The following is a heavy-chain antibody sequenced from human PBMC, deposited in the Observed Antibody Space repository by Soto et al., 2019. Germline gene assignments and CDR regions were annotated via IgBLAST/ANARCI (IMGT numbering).Heavy chain of an antibody. CDR2: ISDSGDTT. CDR1: GFTFSNFA. J-gene: IGHJ4*01. Sequence: PGGSLRLSCVASGFTFSNFAMTWVRQPPGKGLEWVSVISDSGDTTFHAESVKGRFTISRDNSKKTVYMQMNSLRAEDTAVYYCAKAARATTLYNFVLWGQGSLVTV. CDR3: AKAARATTLYNFVL. D-gene: IGHD1-26*01. V-gene: IGHV3-23*01.